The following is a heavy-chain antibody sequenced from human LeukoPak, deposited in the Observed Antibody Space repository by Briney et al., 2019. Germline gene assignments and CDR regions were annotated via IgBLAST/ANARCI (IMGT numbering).Heavy chain of an antibody. CDR2: ITDSSGST. V-gene: IGHV3-23*01. Sequence: GGSLRLSCAASGFTFSSYAMSWVRQAPGKGLEWVSGITDSSGSTYYADSVKGRFTISRDNSKNTLYLQMNSLRGEDTAVYYCAKVGYSSSFHWLDPWGQGTLVTVSS. CDR1: GFTFSSYA. J-gene: IGHJ5*02. D-gene: IGHD6-13*01. CDR3: AKVGYSSSFHWLDP.